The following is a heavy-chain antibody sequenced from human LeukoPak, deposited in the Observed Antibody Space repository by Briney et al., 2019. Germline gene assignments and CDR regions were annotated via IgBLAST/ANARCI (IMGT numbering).Heavy chain of an antibody. D-gene: IGHD3-16*01. CDR1: GGSISSGSYY. CDR2: IYTSGST. J-gene: IGHJ4*02. Sequence: SQTLSLTCTVSGGSISSGSYYWRWIRQPAGTGLEWIGRIYTSGSTNYNPSLKSRVTISVDTSKNQFSLKLSSVTAADTAVYYCARTVYARFDYWGQGTLVTVSS. V-gene: IGHV4-61*02. CDR3: ARTVYARFDY.